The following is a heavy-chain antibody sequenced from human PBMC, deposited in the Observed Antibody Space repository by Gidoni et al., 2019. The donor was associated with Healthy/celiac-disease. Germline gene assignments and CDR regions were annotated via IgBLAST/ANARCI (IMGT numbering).Heavy chain of an antibody. CDR2: ISPGDSDT. D-gene: IGHD3-22*01. J-gene: IGHJ3*02. Sequence: EVQLVQSGAEVKKPGESLKISCKGSGYSFPSYWIGWVRQLPGKGLEWMGIISPGDSDTRYSPSFQGQVTISADKSISTAYLQWSSLKASDTAMYYCASLLGPNYYDSQDAFDIWGQGTMVTVSS. CDR3: ASLLGPNYYDSQDAFDI. CDR1: GYSFPSYW. V-gene: IGHV5-51*03.